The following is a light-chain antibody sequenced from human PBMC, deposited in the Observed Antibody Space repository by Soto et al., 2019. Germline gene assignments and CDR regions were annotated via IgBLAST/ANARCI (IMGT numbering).Light chain of an antibody. Sequence: DIQMTQSPSTLSASVGDRFTITCRASQSISSWLAWYRQKPGKAPKLLIYKASSLESGVPSRFSGSGSGTEFTLTISSLQPDDFATYYCQQYNSYSGTFGQGTKVDIK. CDR3: QQYNSYSGT. CDR2: KAS. J-gene: IGKJ1*01. CDR1: QSISSW. V-gene: IGKV1-5*03.